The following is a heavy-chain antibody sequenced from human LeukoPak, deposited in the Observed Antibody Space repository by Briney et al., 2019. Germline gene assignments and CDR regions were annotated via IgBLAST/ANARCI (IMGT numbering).Heavy chain of an antibody. J-gene: IGHJ6*03. D-gene: IGHD5-18*01. CDR1: GGSISSSSYY. CDR2: IYYSGST. CDR3: ARGTGRDTAMFLSLGYYYYYMDV. V-gene: IGHV4-39*07. Sequence: SETLSLTCTVSGGSISSSSYYWGWIRQPPGKGLEWIGSIYYSGSTYYNPSLKSRVTISVDTSKNQFSLKLSSVTAADTAVYYCARGTGRDTAMFLSLGYYYYYMDVWGKGTTVTVSS.